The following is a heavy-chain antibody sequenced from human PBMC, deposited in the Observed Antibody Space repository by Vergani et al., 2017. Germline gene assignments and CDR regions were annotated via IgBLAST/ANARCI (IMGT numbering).Heavy chain of an antibody. V-gene: IGHV4-34*01. J-gene: IGHJ4*02. D-gene: IGHD6-13*01. Sequence: QVQLQQWGAGLLKPSETLSLTCAVYGGSFSGYYWSWIRQPPGKGLEWIGEINHSGSTNYNPSLKSRVTRSVDTSKNQFSLKLSSVTAADTAVYYCARGPIAAAGTGGYWGQGTLVTVSS. CDR1: GGSFSGYY. CDR3: ARGPIAAAGTGGY. CDR2: INHSGST.